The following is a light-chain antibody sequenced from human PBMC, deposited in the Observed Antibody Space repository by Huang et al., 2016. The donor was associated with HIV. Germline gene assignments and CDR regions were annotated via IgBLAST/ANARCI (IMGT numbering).Light chain of an antibody. CDR2: DIS. CDR1: QSVGSD. CDR3: QQYKNWPPYT. J-gene: IGKJ2*01. Sequence: EIVMTQSPATLSVSPGERVTLSGRASQSVGSDLAWYQHKPGQAPRLLISDISIRATGIPAKFSGSGSGTEFTLTISSLQSEDFAVYYCQQYKNWPPYTFGQGTKLEIK. V-gene: IGKV3-15*01.